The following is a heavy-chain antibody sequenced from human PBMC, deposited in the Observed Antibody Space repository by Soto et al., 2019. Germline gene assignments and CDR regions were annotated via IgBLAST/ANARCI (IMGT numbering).Heavy chain of an antibody. Sequence: QVQLVESGGGVVQPGRSLRLSCAASGFTFSSYAMNWVRQAPGKGLEWVAVISYDGSNKYYADSVKGRFTISRDNSKNTLYLQMNSLRDEDMAVYYCASTMDVWGQGTTVTVSS. CDR1: GFTFSSYA. V-gene: IGHV3-30-3*01. CDR3: ASTMDV. CDR2: ISYDGSNK. J-gene: IGHJ6*02.